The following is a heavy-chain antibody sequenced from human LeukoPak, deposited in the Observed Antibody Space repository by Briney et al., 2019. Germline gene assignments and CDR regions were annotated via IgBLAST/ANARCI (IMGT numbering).Heavy chain of an antibody. CDR1: GFTFSSYA. J-gene: IGHJ1*01. CDR3: AKDLSPQWFGESRQALAEYFQH. D-gene: IGHD3-10*01. CDR2: ISGSGGST. Sequence: TGGSLRLSCAASGFTFSSYAMSWVRQAPGKGLEWVSAISGSGGSTYYADSVKGRFTISRDNSKNTLYLQMNSLRAEDTAVYYCAKDLSPQWFGESRQALAEYFQHWGQGTLVTVSS. V-gene: IGHV3-23*01.